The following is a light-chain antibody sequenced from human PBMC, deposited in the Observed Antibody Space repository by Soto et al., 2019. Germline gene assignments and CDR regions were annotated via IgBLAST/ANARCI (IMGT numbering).Light chain of an antibody. Sequence: EIVLTQSPGTLSLSPGESATLSCRASQSVTSRYLAWYQQKPGQAPRLLIYGASKRATGIPDRFSGSGSGTEFTLTISSLQSEDFAVYYCQQYNSWPPITFGQGTRLEIK. CDR1: QSVTSRY. CDR2: GAS. J-gene: IGKJ5*01. V-gene: IGKV3-20*01. CDR3: QQYNSWPPIT.